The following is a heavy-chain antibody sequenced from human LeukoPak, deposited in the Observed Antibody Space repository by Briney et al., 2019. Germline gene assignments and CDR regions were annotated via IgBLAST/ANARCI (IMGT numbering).Heavy chain of an antibody. CDR1: GGTFSSYA. D-gene: IGHD3-22*01. V-gene: IGHV1-69*04. CDR3: ARASNYYYDSSGVDY. CDR2: TIPILGIA. J-gene: IGHJ4*02. Sequence: ASVKVSCKASGGTFSSYAISWVRQAPGQGLEWMGRTIPILGIANYAQKFQGRVTITADKSTSTAYMELSSLRSEDTAVYYCARASNYYYDSSGVDYWGQGTLVTVSS.